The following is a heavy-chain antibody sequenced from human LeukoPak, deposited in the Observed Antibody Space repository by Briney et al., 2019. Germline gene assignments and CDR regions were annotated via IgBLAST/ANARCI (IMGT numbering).Heavy chain of an antibody. D-gene: IGHD2-21*01. CDR2: ISSTSEYV. Sequence: GGSLGLSCAASGFTFSNYCMNWVRQAPGEGLEWVASISSTSEYVLHSDSLQGRFSISRDNARDSLFLEMNSLRAEDTAIYYCARDPLDIILLYYMDVWGKGTTVTVSS. CDR3: ARDPLDIILLYYMDV. V-gene: IGHV3-21*01. J-gene: IGHJ6*03. CDR1: GFTFSNYC.